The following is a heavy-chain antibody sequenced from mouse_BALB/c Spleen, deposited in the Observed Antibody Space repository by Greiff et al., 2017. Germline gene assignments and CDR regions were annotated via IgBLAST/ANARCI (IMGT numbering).Heavy chain of an antibody. J-gene: IGHJ3*01. Sequence: EVQVVESGGGLVKPGGSLKLSCAASGFTFSSYAMSWVRQTPEKRLEWVATISSGGSYTYYPDSVKGRFTISRDNAKNTLYLQMSSLRSEDTAMYYCAIIYDGYWGFAYWGQGTLVTVSA. V-gene: IGHV5-9-3*01. CDR1: GFTFSSYA. CDR3: AIIYDGYWGFAY. D-gene: IGHD2-3*01. CDR2: ISSGGSYT.